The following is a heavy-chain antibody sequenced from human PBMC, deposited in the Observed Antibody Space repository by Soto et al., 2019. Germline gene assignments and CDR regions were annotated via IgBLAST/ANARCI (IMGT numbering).Heavy chain of an antibody. CDR2: LLRPGRST. D-gene: IGHD3-16*01. CDR3: AEDAIANDGIWLMDS. J-gene: IGHJ5*02. Sequence: GGSLRLSCAASGFMFSDYAMTWARQAPGKELEWVSGLLRPGRSTYYADPVKGRFTISGDTSANTVYLQMDSLRAEDTAVYYCAEDAIANDGIWLMDSWGQGTVVTVSS. V-gene: IGHV3-23*01. CDR1: GFMFSDYA.